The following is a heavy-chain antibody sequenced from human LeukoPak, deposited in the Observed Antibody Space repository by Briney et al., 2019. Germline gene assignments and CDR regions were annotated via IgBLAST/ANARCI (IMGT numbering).Heavy chain of an antibody. J-gene: IGHJ5*02. V-gene: IGHV1-8*02. D-gene: IGHD3-3*01. Sequence: GASVKVSCKASGYTFTSYAMHWVRQAPGQRLEWMGWMNPNSGNTGYAQKFQGRVTMTRNTSISTAYMELSSLRSEDTAVYYCAVDFWSGYSNWFDPWGQGTLVTVSS. CDR2: MNPNSGNT. CDR3: AVDFWSGYSNWFDP. CDR1: GYTFTSYA.